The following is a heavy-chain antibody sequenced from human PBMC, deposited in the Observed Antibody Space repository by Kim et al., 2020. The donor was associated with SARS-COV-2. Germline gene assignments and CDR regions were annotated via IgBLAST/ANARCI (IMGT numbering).Heavy chain of an antibody. J-gene: IGHJ3*02. CDR2: INHGNVNT. Sequence: ASVKVSCKASGYTFTSYAIHWVRQAPGQSLEWMGWINHGNVNTKYSQKFQGRVTVTRDTSATTAYMELSSLRSEDTAIYYCARNLGRGVVRAVGDGLDIWGQGTMVTVSS. CDR1: GYTFTSYA. D-gene: IGHD3-10*01. CDR3: ARNLGRGVVRAVGDGLDI. V-gene: IGHV1-3*01.